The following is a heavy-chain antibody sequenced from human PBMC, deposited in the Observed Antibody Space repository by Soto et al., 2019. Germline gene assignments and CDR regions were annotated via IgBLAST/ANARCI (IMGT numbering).Heavy chain of an antibody. Sequence: SRRRSCAASGVASIKYGVTWVLEAPGKGLEWVSGMSGSGGNAYYADSVKRRFSLSRDSSKNTLPRQMHSRRAEDIAAYDCAKAAMYAPSGSSLALWGQGTRVTVSS. CDR2: MSGSGGNA. CDR3: AKAAMYAPSGSSLAL. J-gene: IGHJ4*02. V-gene: IGHV3-23*01. D-gene: IGHD2-15*01. CDR1: GVASIKYG.